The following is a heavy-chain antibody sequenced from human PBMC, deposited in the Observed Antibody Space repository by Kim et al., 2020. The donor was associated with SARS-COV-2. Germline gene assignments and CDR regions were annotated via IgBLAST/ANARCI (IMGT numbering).Heavy chain of an antibody. CDR3: ARDVTGYSSGPSWY. CDR2: IWYDGSNK. V-gene: IGHV3-33*01. J-gene: IGHJ4*02. D-gene: IGHD6-19*01. CDR1: GFTFSSYG. Sequence: GRSLRLSCAASGFTFSSYGMHWVRQAPGKGLEWVAVIWYDGSNKYYADSVKGRFTISRDNSKNTLYLQMNSLRAEDTAVYYCARDVTGYSSGPSWYWGQGTLVTVSS.